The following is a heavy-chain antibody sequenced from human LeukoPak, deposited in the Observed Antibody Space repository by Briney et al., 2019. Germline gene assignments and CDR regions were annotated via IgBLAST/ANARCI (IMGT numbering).Heavy chain of an antibody. CDR3: ARVRRSITIFGVVIPHPYYFDY. D-gene: IGHD3-3*01. Sequence: PSETLSLTCAVSGGSFSGYYWSWIRQPPGKGLEWIGEINHSGSTNYNPSPKSRVTISVDTSKNQFSLKLSSVTAADTAVYYCARVRRSITIFGVVIPHPYYFDYWGQGTLVTVSS. J-gene: IGHJ4*02. V-gene: IGHV4-34*01. CDR1: GGSFSGYY. CDR2: INHSGST.